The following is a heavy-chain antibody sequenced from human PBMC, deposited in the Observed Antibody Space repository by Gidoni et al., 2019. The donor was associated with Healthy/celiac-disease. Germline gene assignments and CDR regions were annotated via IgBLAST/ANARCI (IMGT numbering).Heavy chain of an antibody. CDR3: AGRIAARGIRYLDV. D-gene: IGHD6-6*01. V-gene: IGHV1-69*06. J-gene: IGHJ6*02. CDR2: IIPIFGPA. Sequence: QVQLVQSGAEVKKPGSTVKVSCKASGGTFSSYAISWVRQAPGQGLEWMGGIIPIFGPANYAQKFQGRVTITADNSTSTAYMELSSLGSEATAVYYCAGRIAARGIRYLDVWGQGTTVTVSS. CDR1: GGTFSSYA.